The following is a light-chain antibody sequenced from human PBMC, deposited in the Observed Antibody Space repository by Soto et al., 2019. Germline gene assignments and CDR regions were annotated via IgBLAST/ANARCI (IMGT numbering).Light chain of an antibody. CDR3: FSYTSSGTYV. Sequence: QSALTQPASVSGSPGQSITISCTGTSGDVGNYKYVSWYQQHPGKAPKLMIYEVSNRPSGVSNRFSGSKSGNTASLTISGLQAEEENDYYCFSYTSSGTYVFGTGTKVTVL. V-gene: IGLV2-14*01. J-gene: IGLJ1*01. CDR1: SGDVGNYKY. CDR2: EVS.